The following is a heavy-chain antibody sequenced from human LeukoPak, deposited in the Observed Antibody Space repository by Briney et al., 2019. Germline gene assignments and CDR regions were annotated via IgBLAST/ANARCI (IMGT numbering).Heavy chain of an antibody. D-gene: IGHD5-18*01. CDR1: GFTFSSYS. J-gene: IGHJ4*02. V-gene: IGHV3-21*04. Sequence: PGGSLRLSCAVSGFTFSSYSMNWVRQAPGKGLEWVSSISSSSSYIYYADSVKGRFTISRDNAKNSLYLQMNSLRAEDTAVYYCAKDRNSYGFGDFDYWGQGTLVTVSS. CDR2: ISSSSSYI. CDR3: AKDRNSYGFGDFDY.